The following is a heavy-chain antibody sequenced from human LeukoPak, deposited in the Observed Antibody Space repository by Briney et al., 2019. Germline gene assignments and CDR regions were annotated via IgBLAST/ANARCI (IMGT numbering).Heavy chain of an antibody. CDR2: IYYSGST. V-gene: IGHV4-59*01. Sequence: SETLSLTCTVSGGSISSYYWSWIRQPPGKGLEWIGYIYYSGSTNYNPSLKSRVTISVDTSKNQFSLKLSSVTAADTAVYYCARGRGAVAGTFDYWGQGTLVTVSS. D-gene: IGHD6-19*01. CDR1: GGSISSYY. CDR3: ARGRGAVAGTFDY. J-gene: IGHJ4*02.